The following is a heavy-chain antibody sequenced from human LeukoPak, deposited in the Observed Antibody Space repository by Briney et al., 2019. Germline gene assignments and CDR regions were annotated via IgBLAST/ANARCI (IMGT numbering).Heavy chain of an antibody. J-gene: IGHJ4*02. CDR1: GGSISSSSYY. D-gene: IGHD2-8*01. CDR3: ARSVAFFGSGRSLMVYATPDY. CDR2: IYYSGST. Sequence: SETLSLTCTVSGGSISSSSYYWGWIRQPPGKGLEWIGSIYYSGSTYYNPSLKSRVTISVDTSKNQFSLKLSSVTAADTAVYYCARSVAFFGSGRSLMVYATPDYWGQGTLVTVSS. V-gene: IGHV4-39*07.